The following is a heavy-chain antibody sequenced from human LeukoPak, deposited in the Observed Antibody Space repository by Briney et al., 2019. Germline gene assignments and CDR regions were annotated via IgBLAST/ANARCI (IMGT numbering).Heavy chain of an antibody. CDR3: ARLGRGCSGGSCYAAPPLFDY. Sequence: PSETLSLTCTVSGGSISSYYWSWIRQHPGKGLEWIGYIYYSGSTNYNPSLKSRVTISVDTSKNQFSLKLSSVTAADTAVYYCARLGRGCSGGSCYAAPPLFDYWGQGTLITVSS. V-gene: IGHV4-59*08. J-gene: IGHJ4*02. CDR1: GGSISSYY. CDR2: IYYSGST. D-gene: IGHD2-15*01.